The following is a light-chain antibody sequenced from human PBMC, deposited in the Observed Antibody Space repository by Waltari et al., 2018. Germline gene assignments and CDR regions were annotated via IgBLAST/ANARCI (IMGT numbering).Light chain of an antibody. CDR3: QQYYGSPFT. CDR2: WAS. J-gene: IGKJ4*01. V-gene: IGKV4-1*01. Sequence: DIVMTQSPDSLAVSLGERATINWKASRSVFYIPNNKNYLPWYQQKTGQPPKLLIYWASTRESGLPDRFSGSCSGTDFTLTIDRLQAEDVALYYSQQYYGSPFTFGGGTKVEIK. CDR1: RSVFYIPNNKNY.